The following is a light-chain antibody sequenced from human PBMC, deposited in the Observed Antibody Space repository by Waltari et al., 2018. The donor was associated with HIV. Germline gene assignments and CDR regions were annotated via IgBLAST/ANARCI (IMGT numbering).Light chain of an antibody. V-gene: IGLV2-23*02. CDR2: EVT. J-gene: IGLJ1*01. CDR1: SSDVGGYTL. Sequence: QSALTQPASVSGSPGQSITISCTGTSSDVGGYTLVSWYQQHPGKAPKLMIYEVTRRPSGVSHRFSGSKSGNTASLRISGLQTEDEADYYCCSYASINTPYVFGTGTKVTVL. CDR3: CSYASINTPYV.